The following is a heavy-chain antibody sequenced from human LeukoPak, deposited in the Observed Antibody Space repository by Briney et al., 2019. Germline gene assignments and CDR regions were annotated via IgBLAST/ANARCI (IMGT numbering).Heavy chain of an antibody. CDR3: ARGGSYRYGSSDY. J-gene: IGHJ4*02. Sequence: GESLKISCKGSGYSFSNYWIGWVRQMPGKGLEWMGIIHPGDSGTRYRPSFQGQVTMSVDESITTAYLQWNSLRASDSAIYYCARGGSYRYGSSDYWGQGTLVTVSS. CDR2: IHPGDSGT. CDR1: GYSFSNYW. D-gene: IGHD5-18*01. V-gene: IGHV5-51*01.